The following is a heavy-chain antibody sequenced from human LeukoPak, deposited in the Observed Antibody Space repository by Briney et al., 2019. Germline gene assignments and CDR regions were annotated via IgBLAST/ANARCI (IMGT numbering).Heavy chain of an antibody. D-gene: IGHD6-19*01. J-gene: IGHJ4*02. Sequence: GGSLRLSCSASGFTFSTYDMSWVRQAPGKGLEWVSSITSRSKYIYYADSVKGRFTMSRDNVNNLLFLQMDSLRAEDTAVYYCARYVGPNIAVAGSDYWGQGTLVTVSS. CDR2: ITSRSKYI. CDR3: ARYVGPNIAVAGSDY. V-gene: IGHV3-21*01. CDR1: GFTFSTYD.